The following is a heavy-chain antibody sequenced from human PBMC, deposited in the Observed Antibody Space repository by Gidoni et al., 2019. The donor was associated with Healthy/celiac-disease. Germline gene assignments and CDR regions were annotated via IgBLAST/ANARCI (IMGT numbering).Heavy chain of an antibody. V-gene: IGHV1-2*02. D-gene: IGHD6-13*01. J-gene: IGHJ4*02. Sequence: QVQLVQSGAEVKKPEASVKVSCKASGYTFTDYYMHWVRQAPGQGLEWMGWINPNSGGTNYALKFQGRVTMTRDTSISTAYMELSRLKSDDTAVYYCARDFPRIAAAATDYWGQGTLVTVSS. CDR2: INPNSGGT. CDR3: ARDFPRIAAAATDY. CDR1: GYTFTDYY.